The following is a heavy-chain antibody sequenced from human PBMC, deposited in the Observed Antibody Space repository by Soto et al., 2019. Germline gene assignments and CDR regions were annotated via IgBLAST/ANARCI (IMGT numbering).Heavy chain of an antibody. V-gene: IGHV3-23*01. D-gene: IGHD3-3*01. CDR1: GFTFGSYA. Sequence: PGVSLRLSCDSSGFTFGSYAMSWVRQAPGKGLEWVSLISGAGGSTSYADSVKGRFIISRDNSKSTLYLQMNSLRPEDTATYYCEGDYYDFWSGFLDYWGQGT. J-gene: IGHJ4*02. CDR3: EGDYYDFWSGFLDY. CDR2: ISGAGGST.